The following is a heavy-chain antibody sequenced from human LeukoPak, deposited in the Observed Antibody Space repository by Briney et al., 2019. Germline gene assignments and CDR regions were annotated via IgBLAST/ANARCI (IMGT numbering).Heavy chain of an antibody. Sequence: PGGSLRLSCAASGFTFSSYWMHWVRQAPGKGLVWVSRTNSDGSSTTYADSVKGRFTISRDNAKNTLYLQMNSLRAEDTAVYYCARGRYCSSTSCNPFPSDYWGQGTLVTVSS. CDR1: GFTFSSYW. CDR2: TNSDGSST. D-gene: IGHD2-2*01. J-gene: IGHJ4*02. V-gene: IGHV3-74*01. CDR3: ARGRYCSSTSCNPFPSDY.